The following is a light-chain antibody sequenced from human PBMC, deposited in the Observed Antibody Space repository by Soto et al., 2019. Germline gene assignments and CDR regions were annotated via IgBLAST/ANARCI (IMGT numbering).Light chain of an antibody. CDR3: HQYNNWPVWT. CDR2: GAS. V-gene: IGKV3-15*01. CDR1: QSVSSN. Sequence: EIVLTQSPATLSVSPGERATLSCRASQSVSSNLAWYRQKPGQAPRLLIYGASTRATGIPARFSGSGSGREFTLTISSLQSEDFAVYYCHQYNNWPVWTFGQGTKVEIK. J-gene: IGKJ1*01.